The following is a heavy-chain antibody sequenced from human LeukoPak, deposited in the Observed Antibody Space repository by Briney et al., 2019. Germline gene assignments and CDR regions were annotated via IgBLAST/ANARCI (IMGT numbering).Heavy chain of an antibody. V-gene: IGHV3-7*01. J-gene: IGHJ4*01. D-gene: IGHD3-10*01. CDR3: ARDRPSGYYGSGSYYKGVFDY. Sequence: PGGSLRLSCAASGFTFSSYTMNWVRQAPGKGLEWVANIKQDGSEKYYVDSAKGRFTISRDNAKNSLYLQMNSLRAEDTAVYYCARDRPSGYYGSGSYYKGVFDYWGQEPWSPSPQ. CDR2: IKQDGSEK. CDR1: GFTFSSYT.